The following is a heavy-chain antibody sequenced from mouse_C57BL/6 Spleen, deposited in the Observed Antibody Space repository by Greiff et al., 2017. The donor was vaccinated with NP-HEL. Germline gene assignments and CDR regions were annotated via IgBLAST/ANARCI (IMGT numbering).Heavy chain of an antibody. V-gene: IGHV1-61*01. CDR3: ARSGWGTTVAYYFDY. CDR2: IYPSDSET. Sequence: QVQLQQPGAELVRPGSSVKLSCKASGYTFTSYWMDWVKQRPGQGLEWIGNIYPSDSETHYNQKFKDKATLTVDKSSSTAYMQLSSLTSEDSAVYYGARSGWGTTVAYYFDYWGQGTTLTVSS. D-gene: IGHD1-1*01. CDR1: GYTFTSYW. J-gene: IGHJ2*01.